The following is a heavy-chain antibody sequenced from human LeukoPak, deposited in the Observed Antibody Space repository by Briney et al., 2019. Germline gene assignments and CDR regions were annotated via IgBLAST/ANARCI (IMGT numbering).Heavy chain of an antibody. CDR1: GFTFSTYW. CDR2: VNRDGSET. J-gene: IGHJ6*02. V-gene: IGHV3-7*03. Sequence: GGSLRLSCSASGFTFSTYWMSWVRQAPGKGPEWVANVNRDGSETYYLDSVKGRFTISKDNAKNSLYLQMNSLRAEDTALYHCARNNGMDVWGQGTTVIVSS. CDR3: ARNNGMDV.